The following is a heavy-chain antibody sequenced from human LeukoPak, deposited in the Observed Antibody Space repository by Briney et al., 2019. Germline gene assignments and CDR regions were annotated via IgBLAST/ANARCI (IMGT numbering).Heavy chain of an antibody. D-gene: IGHD6-13*01. CDR3: AKDQKSIAATGYDY. CDR1: GFTFANYA. V-gene: IGHV3-23*01. CDR2: ISGSGGST. Sequence: GGSLRLSCAASGFTFANYAMSWVRQGPGKGLEWVSTISGSGGSTYYADSVKGRFTISRDNSKNTLFLQMNSLRADDTAVYFCAKDQKSIAATGYDYWGQGTLVTVSP. J-gene: IGHJ4*02.